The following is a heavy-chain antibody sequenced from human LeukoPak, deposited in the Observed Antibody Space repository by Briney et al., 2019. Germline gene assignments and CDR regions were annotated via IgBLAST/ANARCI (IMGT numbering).Heavy chain of an antibody. D-gene: IGHD3-22*01. Sequence: SETLSLTCSVSGGSISGYYWSWIRQPPGKGLEWIGYIYYSGTTIYNPSLKSRLTISLDTSKNQFSLNLSSVTAADTAVYYCARDIGYYYDSSAENWGQGTLVTVSS. J-gene: IGHJ4*02. V-gene: IGHV4-59*12. CDR1: GGSISGYY. CDR2: IYYSGTT. CDR3: ARDIGYYYDSSAEN.